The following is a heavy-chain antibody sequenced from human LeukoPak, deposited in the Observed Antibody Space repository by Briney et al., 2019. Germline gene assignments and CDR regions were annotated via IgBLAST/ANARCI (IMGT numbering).Heavy chain of an antibody. J-gene: IGHJ4*02. CDR3: AKVPIVVVPAAMRDIDY. CDR2: ISGSGGTT. V-gene: IGHV3-23*01. CDR1: GFTFSSYA. Sequence: GGSLRLSCAASGFTFSSYAMSWVRQAPGKGLEWVSAISGSGGTTYYADSVKGRFTISRDNSKNTPYLQMNSLRAEDTAVYYCAKVPIVVVPAAMRDIDYWGQGTLVTVSS. D-gene: IGHD2-2*01.